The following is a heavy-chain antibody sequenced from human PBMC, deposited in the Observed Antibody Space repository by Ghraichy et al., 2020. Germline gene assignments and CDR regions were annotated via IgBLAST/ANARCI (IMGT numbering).Heavy chain of an antibody. D-gene: IGHD3-3*01. V-gene: IGHV4-31*03. Sequence: SETLSLTCTVSCGSISSGGYYWSWIRQHPGKGLEWIGYIYYSGSTSYNPSLKSRVTISVDTSKNQFSLKLSSVTAADTAVYYCARRSGYIVGGMDVWGQGTTVTVSS. CDR1: CGSISSGGYY. CDR3: ARRSGYIVGGMDV. CDR2: IYYSGST. J-gene: IGHJ6*02.